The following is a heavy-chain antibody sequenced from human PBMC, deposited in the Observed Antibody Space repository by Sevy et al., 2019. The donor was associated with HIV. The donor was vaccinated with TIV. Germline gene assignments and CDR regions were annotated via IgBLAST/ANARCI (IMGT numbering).Heavy chain of an antibody. CDR3: ARYLRGDHAGGFDI. V-gene: IGHV4-39*01. D-gene: IGHD4-17*01. CDR2: IDYIGTT. J-gene: IGHJ5*02. CDR1: SGSISSSSYY. Sequence: SETLSLTCTVSSGSISSSSYYWGWIRQSPGKGLEWIASIDYIGTTYYNLALKSRVTITGDRSKNEVSLNLRFVTAADAAVYYCARYLRGDHAGGFDIWGQGTPVTVSS.